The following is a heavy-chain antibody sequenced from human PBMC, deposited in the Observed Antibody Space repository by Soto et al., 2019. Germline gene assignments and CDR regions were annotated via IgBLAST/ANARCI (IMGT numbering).Heavy chain of an antibody. CDR3: AREEGYGSGSYYTDY. CDR2: IKQDGSEK. V-gene: IGHV3-7*01. D-gene: IGHD3-10*01. Sequence: EVQLVESGGGLVQPGGSLRLSCAASGFTFSSYWMSWVRQAPGKGLEWVANIKQDGSEKYYVDSVKGRFTISRDNAKNSPDLQKNRLRAEDTAVYYCAREEGYGSGSYYTDYWGQGTLVTVSS. CDR1: GFTFSSYW. J-gene: IGHJ4*02.